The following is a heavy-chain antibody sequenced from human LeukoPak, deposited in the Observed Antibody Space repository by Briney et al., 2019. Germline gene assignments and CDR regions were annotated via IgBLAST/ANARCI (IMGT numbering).Heavy chain of an antibody. CDR3: ARDTRSMTTESPRGFDY. J-gene: IGHJ4*02. V-gene: IGHV3-48*02. CDR1: GFTFSSYS. Sequence: GGSLRLSCAASGFTFSSYSMNWVRQAPGKGLEWVSYISSSSSTIYYADSVKGRFTISRDNAKNSLYLQMNSLRDEDTAVYYCARDTRSMTTESPRGFDYWGQGTLVTVSS. CDR2: ISSSSSTI. D-gene: IGHD4-17*01.